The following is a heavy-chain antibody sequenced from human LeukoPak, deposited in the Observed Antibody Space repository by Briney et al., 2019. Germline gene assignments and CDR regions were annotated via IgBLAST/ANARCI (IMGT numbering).Heavy chain of an antibody. Sequence: ASVKVSCKASGGSFSSYAFSWLRQAPGQGLEWMGRIIPILGIANYAQKFQGRVTITADESTSTAYMELSSLRSEDTAVYYCAREGETDWGQGTLVTVSS. CDR2: IIPILGIA. V-gene: IGHV1-69*04. CDR1: GGSFSSYA. D-gene: IGHD2-21*01. J-gene: IGHJ4*02. CDR3: AREGETD.